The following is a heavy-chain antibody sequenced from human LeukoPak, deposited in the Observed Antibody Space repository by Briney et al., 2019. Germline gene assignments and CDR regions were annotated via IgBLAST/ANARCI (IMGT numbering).Heavy chain of an antibody. V-gene: IGHV4-30-4*08. CDR3: ASARLYGIAVPDI. D-gene: IGHD6-19*01. CDR1: GGSISSGDHY. J-gene: IGHJ3*02. Sequence: PSETLSLTCSVSGGSISSGDHYWSWIRQPPGKGLEWIGYIYYSGSTYYNPSVKSRVSISVDRSKNQFSLKLSSVTAADTAVYYCASARLYGIAVPDIWGQGTMVTVSS. CDR2: IYYSGST.